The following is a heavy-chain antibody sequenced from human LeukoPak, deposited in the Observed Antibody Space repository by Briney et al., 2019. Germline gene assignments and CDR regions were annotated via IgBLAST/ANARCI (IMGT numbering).Heavy chain of an antibody. J-gene: IGHJ3*01. V-gene: IGHV3-7*01. CDR3: ARSNPNRNALDL. D-gene: IGHD1-14*01. CDR2: INKDGSEE. CDR1: GFTLNSYL. Sequence: GESLRLSCAASGFTLNSYLMSWVRQAPGRGLEWVANINKDGSEENYLDSVKGRFTVSRDNAKNSLYLQMNSLRGEDTAVYYCARSNPNRNALDLWGQGTMVTISS.